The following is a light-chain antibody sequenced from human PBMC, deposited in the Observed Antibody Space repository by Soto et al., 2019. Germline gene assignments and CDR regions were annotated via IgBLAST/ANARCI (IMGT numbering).Light chain of an antibody. CDR3: QQRGNWPPT. V-gene: IGKV3-11*01. CDR1: QSVSSY. CDR2: DAS. Sequence: EVVLTQSPATLSLSPGERATLSCRASQSVSSYLAWYQQKPGQTPRLLIYDASNRATGIPARFSGSGSGTDFTLTISSLEPEDFEFYFCQQRGNWPPTFGPGTKVDI. J-gene: IGKJ3*01.